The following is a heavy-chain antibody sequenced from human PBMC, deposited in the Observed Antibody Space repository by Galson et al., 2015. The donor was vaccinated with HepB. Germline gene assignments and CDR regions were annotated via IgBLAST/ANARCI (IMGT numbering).Heavy chain of an antibody. D-gene: IGHD2-21*02. CDR3: AKETAFGVLTAARRGFDF. J-gene: IGHJ4*02. Sequence: SLRLSCAASRFPFTSYAMSWVRQTPGKGLEWVSTINGGGGRTIYAGSVKGRFAVSRDNSKNTLDLLMNSLRADDTAVYYCAKETAFGVLTAARRGFDFCGQGTLVTASP. CDR1: RFPFTSYA. CDR2: INGGGGRT. V-gene: IGHV3-23*01.